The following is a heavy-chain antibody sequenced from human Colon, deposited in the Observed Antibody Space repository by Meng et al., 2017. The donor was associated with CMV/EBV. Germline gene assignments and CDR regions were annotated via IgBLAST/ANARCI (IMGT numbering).Heavy chain of an antibody. V-gene: IGHV4-30-4*08. D-gene: IGHD3-22*01. CDR3: ARGPNHDDSSGYSAY. CDR1: GGSISSNDYY. CDR2: IFHTGST. J-gene: IGHJ4*02. Sequence: SETLSLTCSVSGGSISSNDYYWSWIRQSPGKGLEWIGYIFHTGSTYYNPSLKSRLTISVDTSKNQFSLKLRSMAAADTAVYYCARGPNHDDSSGYSAYWGQGRLVTVSS.